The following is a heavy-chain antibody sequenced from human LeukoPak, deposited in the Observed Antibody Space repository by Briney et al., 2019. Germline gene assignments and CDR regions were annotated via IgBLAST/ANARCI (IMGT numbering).Heavy chain of an antibody. V-gene: IGHV1-69*13. CDR1: GGTFSSYA. Sequence: SVKVSCKASGGTFSSYAISWVRQAPGQGLEWMGGIIPIFGTANYAQKFQGRVTITADESTSTAYMELSSLRSEDTAVYYCASGTSGAYYYYGMDVWGQGTMVTVSS. CDR3: ASGTSGAYYYYGMDV. CDR2: IIPIFGTA. D-gene: IGHD2-2*01. J-gene: IGHJ6*02.